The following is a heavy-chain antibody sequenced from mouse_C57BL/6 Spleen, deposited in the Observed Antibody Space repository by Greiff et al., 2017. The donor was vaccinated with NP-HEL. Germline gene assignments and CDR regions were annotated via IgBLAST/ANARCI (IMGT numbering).Heavy chain of an antibody. Sequence: VQVVESGPGLVQPSQSLSITCTVSGFSLTSYGVHWVRQSPGKGLEWLGVIWRGGSTDYNAAFMSRLSITKDNSKSQVFFKMNSLQADDTAIYYCAKNADTTVVGYFDVWGTGTTVTVSS. V-gene: IGHV2-5*01. CDR1: GFSLTSYG. CDR2: IWRGGST. CDR3: AKNADTTVVGYFDV. J-gene: IGHJ1*03. D-gene: IGHD1-1*01.